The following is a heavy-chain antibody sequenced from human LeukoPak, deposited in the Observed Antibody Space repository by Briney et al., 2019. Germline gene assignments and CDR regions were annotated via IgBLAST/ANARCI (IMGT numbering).Heavy chain of an antibody. D-gene: IGHD1-14*01. V-gene: IGHV3-53*01. J-gene: IGHJ4*02. Sequence: GSLRLSCAASGFTGITNDMTWVRQAPGKGLEWVSVLYSDGNTKNADSVQGRFTISRDNSKNTLYLEMNSLSPDDTAVYYCARGVEPLAANTLAYWGQGTLVTVSS. CDR1: GFTGITND. CDR3: ARGVEPLAANTLAY. CDR2: LYSDGNT.